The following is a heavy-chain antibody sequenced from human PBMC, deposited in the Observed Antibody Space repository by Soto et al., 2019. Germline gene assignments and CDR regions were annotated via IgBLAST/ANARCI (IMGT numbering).Heavy chain of an antibody. CDR2: IYSSGST. D-gene: IGHD3-10*01. Sequence: QVQLQESGPGLVKPSQTLSLTCTVSGGSISSGGYYWSWIRQHPGKGLECIGYIYSSGSTYYNPSLKSPVTISVDTSENQFSLKLSSVTAADTAVYYCARYGSGSYYPTTFDYWGQGTLVTVSS. V-gene: IGHV4-31*01. CDR1: GGSISSGGYY. CDR3: ARYGSGSYYPTTFDY. J-gene: IGHJ4*02.